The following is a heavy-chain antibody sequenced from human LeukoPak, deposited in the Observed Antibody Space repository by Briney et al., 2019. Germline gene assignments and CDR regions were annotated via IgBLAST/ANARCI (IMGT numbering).Heavy chain of an antibody. V-gene: IGHV4-59*08. Sequence: SETLSLTCTVSGVSISSYYWSWIRQPPGKGLEWIGYIYYSGSTNYNPSLKSRVTISVDTSKNQFSLKLSSVTAADTAVYYCARLDNSLDYWGQGTLVTVSS. CDR3: ARLDNSLDY. CDR1: GVSISSYY. D-gene: IGHD4-23*01. CDR2: IYYSGST. J-gene: IGHJ4*02.